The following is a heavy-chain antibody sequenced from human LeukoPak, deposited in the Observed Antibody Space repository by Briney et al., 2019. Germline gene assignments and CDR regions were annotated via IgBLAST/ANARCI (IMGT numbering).Heavy chain of an antibody. CDR2: INHSGST. CDR1: GGSLSGYY. V-gene: IGHV4-34*01. CDR3: ARGIVVYATGNGFDP. J-gene: IGHJ5*02. D-gene: IGHD2-8*02. Sequence: PSETLSPTCAVYGGSLSGYYWSWIRQPPGKGLEWIGEINHSGSTNYNPSLKSRVTISVDTSKNQFSLKLSSVTAADTAVYYCARGIVVYATGNGFDPWGQGTLVTVSS.